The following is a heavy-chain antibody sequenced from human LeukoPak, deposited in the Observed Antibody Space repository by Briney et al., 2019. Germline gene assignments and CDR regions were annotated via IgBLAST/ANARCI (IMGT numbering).Heavy chain of an antibody. V-gene: IGHV1-46*01. CDR2: INPDSGST. CDR3: ARALPTTVTNPFFDY. D-gene: IGHD4-11*01. Sequence: ASVKVSCKASGYTFTSYHMHWVRQAPGQGLEWMGIINPDSGSTSYAQKFQGRVTMTRDTSTSTVYMELSSLRSEDTAVCYCARALPTTVTNPFFDYWGQGTLVTVSS. CDR1: GYTFTSYH. J-gene: IGHJ4*02.